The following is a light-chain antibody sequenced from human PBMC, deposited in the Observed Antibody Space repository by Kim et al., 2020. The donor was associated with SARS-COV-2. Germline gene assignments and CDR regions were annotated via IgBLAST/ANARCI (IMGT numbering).Light chain of an antibody. CDR3: QKYNSAPLT. CDR2: AAS. Sequence: ASVGDRVTITCRTSQGISNYLAWYQQRPGKVPKVLIYAASTLQSGVPSRFSGSGSGTDFILTISSLQPEDVATYYCQKYNSAPLTFGGGTKVDIK. CDR1: QGISNY. V-gene: IGKV1-27*01. J-gene: IGKJ4*01.